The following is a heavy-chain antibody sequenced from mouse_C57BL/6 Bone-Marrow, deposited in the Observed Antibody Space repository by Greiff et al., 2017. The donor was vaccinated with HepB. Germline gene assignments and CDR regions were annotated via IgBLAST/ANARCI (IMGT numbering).Heavy chain of an antibody. D-gene: IGHD1-1*01. Sequence: VQLVESGPGLVAPSQSLSITCTVPGFSLTSYGVDWVRQPPGKGLEWLGVIWGGGSTNYNSALMSRLSISKDNSKSQVFLKMNSLQTDDTAMYYCAKRGTTVVATDWYFDVWGTGTTVTVSS. CDR2: IWGGGST. CDR3: AKRGTTVVATDWYFDV. J-gene: IGHJ1*03. CDR1: GFSLTSYG. V-gene: IGHV2-9*01.